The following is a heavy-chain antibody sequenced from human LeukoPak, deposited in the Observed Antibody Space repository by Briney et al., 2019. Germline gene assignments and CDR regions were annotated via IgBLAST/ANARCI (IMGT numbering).Heavy chain of an antibody. CDR2: ISYDGSNK. CDR3: AVGAGGYSYGFFDY. CDR1: GFTFSSYG. J-gene: IGHJ4*02. D-gene: IGHD5-18*01. Sequence: GGSLRLSCAASGFTFSSYGMHWVRQAPGKGLEWVAVISYDGSNKYYADSVKGRFTISRDNSKNTLYLQMNSLRAEDTAVYYCAVGAGGYSYGFFDYWGQETLVTVSS. V-gene: IGHV3-30*03.